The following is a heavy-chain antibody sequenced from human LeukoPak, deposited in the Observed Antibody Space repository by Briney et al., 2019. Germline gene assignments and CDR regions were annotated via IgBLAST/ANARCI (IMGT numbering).Heavy chain of an antibody. Sequence: SETLSLTCAVSGYSISSGYYWGWIRQPPGKGLEWIGSIYHSGSTYYNPSLKSRDTISVDTSKNQFSLKLSSVTAADTAVYYCARAESGGDFDYWGQGTLVTVSS. CDR1: GYSISSGYY. J-gene: IGHJ4*02. CDR3: ARAESGGDFDY. D-gene: IGHD2-15*01. CDR2: IYHSGST. V-gene: IGHV4-38-2*01.